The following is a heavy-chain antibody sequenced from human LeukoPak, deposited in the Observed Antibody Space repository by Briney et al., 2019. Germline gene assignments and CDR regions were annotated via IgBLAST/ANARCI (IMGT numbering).Heavy chain of an antibody. CDR2: INHSGST. J-gene: IGHJ4*02. CDR3: ARVGATRDY. CDR1: GGSISSSSYY. Sequence: SETLSLTCTASGGSISSSSYYWGWIRQPPGKGLEWIGEINHSGSTNYNPSLKSRVTISVDTSKNQFSLKLSSVTAADTAVYYCARVGATRDYWGQGTLVTVSS. V-gene: IGHV4-39*07. D-gene: IGHD1-26*01.